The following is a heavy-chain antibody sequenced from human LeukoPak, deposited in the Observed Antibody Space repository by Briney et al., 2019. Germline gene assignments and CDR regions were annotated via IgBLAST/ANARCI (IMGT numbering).Heavy chain of an antibody. CDR1: GYTLTELS. J-gene: IGHJ4*02. CDR2: INPSSGGT. D-gene: IGHD4-17*01. Sequence: ASVKVSCKVSGYTLTELSMHWVRQAPGQGLEWMGWINPSSGGTNYAQKFQGRVTMTRDTSISTAYMELSRLRSDDTAVYYCARGEGTFYGDYAFDYWGQGTLVTVSS. V-gene: IGHV1-2*02. CDR3: ARGEGTFYGDYAFDY.